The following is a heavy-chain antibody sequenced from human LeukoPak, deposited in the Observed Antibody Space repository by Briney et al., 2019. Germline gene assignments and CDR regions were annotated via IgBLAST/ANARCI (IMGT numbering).Heavy chain of an antibody. D-gene: IGHD3-22*01. CDR3: AREPLTMIVVVNAFDI. CDR1: GGSFSGYY. Sequence: PSETLSLTCAVYGGSFSGYYWSWIRQPPGKGLEWIGEINHSASTNYNPSLKSRVTISVDTSKNQFSLKLSSVTAADTAVYYCAREPLTMIVVVNAFDILGQGTMVTVSS. J-gene: IGHJ3*02. V-gene: IGHV4-34*01. CDR2: INHSAST.